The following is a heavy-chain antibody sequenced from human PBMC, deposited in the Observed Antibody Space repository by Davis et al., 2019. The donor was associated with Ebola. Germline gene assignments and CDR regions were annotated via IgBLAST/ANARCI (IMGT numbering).Heavy chain of an antibody. D-gene: IGHD6-19*01. CDR2: INAGNGNT. J-gene: IGHJ4*02. V-gene: IGHV1-3*01. CDR1: GYTFTSYA. Sequence: ASVKVSCKASGYTFTSYAMHWVRQAPGQRLEWMGWINAGNGNTKYSQKFQGRVTITRDTSTSTVYMELSSLRSEDTAVYYCASPGNVGIAVAAYWGQGTLVTVSS. CDR3: ASPGNVGIAVAAY.